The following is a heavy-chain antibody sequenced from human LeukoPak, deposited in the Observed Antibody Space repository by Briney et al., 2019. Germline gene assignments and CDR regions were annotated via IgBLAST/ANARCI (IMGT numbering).Heavy chain of an antibody. CDR1: GFTFTTYT. Sequence: GGSLRLSCAASGFTFTTYTMSWVRQAPGKGLEWVSAISGGGGSTYYADSVKGRFTISRDNSKNTLDLQMNSLRAEDTAVYYCAKEPIVGATTGDFWGQGTLVTVSS. D-gene: IGHD1-26*01. V-gene: IGHV3-23*01. J-gene: IGHJ4*02. CDR2: ISGGGGST. CDR3: AKEPIVGATTGDF.